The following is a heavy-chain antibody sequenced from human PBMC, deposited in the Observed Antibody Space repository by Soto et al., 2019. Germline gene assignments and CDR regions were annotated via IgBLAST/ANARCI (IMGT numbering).Heavy chain of an antibody. V-gene: IGHV4-34*01. J-gene: IGHJ5*02. Sequence: PSETLSLTCAVYGGSFSGYYWSWIRQPPGKGLEWIGEINHSGSTNYNPSLKSRVTISVDTSKNQFSLKLSSVTAADTAVYYCARGGIVVVPAAIRWFDPWGQGTLVTVSS. CDR2: INHSGST. D-gene: IGHD2-2*02. CDR3: ARGGIVVVPAAIRWFDP. CDR1: GGSFSGYY.